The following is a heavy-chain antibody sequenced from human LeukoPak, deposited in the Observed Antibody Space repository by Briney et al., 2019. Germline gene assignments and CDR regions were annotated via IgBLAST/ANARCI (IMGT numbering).Heavy chain of an antibody. V-gene: IGHV3-21*01. CDR2: ISYRSSDI. Sequence: GGSLRLSCAASGFTLSSYNMKWVRQAPGKGLEWVSSISYRSSDIEYADSVRGRFTISRDNAKQSLYLQMSGLRAEDTAVYYCASGSFKSGPHTSGALSYMDVWGKGTTVTVSS. CDR3: ASGSFKSGPHTSGALSYMDV. CDR1: GFTLSSYN. D-gene: IGHD5-12*01. J-gene: IGHJ6*03.